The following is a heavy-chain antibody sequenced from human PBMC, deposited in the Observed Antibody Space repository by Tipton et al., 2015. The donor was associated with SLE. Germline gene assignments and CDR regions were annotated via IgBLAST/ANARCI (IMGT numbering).Heavy chain of an antibody. V-gene: IGHV3-23*03. Sequence: SLRLSCATSGFTFSNYAMSWVRQAPGKGLEWVSLIYSGGSTYYTDSVRGRFTISRDDSKNTLYLQMHGLRGEDTAVYYCAKDMATKNYYHCGLDVWGQGTTVTVSS. D-gene: IGHD5-24*01. CDR2: IYSGGST. CDR1: GFTFSNYA. CDR3: AKDMATKNYYHCGLDV. J-gene: IGHJ6*02.